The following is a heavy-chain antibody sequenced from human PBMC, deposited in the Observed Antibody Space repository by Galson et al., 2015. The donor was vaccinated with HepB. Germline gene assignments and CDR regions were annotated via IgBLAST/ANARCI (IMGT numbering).Heavy chain of an antibody. CDR3: ARPFGIQLWTNYYGMDV. CDR1: GFIFSNYG. J-gene: IGHJ6*02. CDR2: IWYDGSNK. Sequence: SLRLSCAGSGFIFSNYGMHWVRQAPGKGLEWVAVIWYDGSNKYYADSVKGRFTISRDKSKNTLYLQMNSLRAEDTAVYYCARPFGIQLWTNYYGMDVWGQGTTVTVSS. V-gene: IGHV3-33*01. D-gene: IGHD5-18*01.